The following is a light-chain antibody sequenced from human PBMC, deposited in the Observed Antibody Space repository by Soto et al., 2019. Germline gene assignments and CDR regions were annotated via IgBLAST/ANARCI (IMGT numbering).Light chain of an antibody. CDR1: QSVRNNY. CDR3: QQYGSTPLT. V-gene: IGKV3-20*01. Sequence: EIVLTQSPDTLSLSPGERATLSCRASQSVRNNYLARYQQKPGQAPRFLIYDASSRATGIPDRFSGSGSGTDFTLTISRLEPEDFAVYYCQQYGSTPLTFGGGTKVDIK. CDR2: DAS. J-gene: IGKJ4*01.